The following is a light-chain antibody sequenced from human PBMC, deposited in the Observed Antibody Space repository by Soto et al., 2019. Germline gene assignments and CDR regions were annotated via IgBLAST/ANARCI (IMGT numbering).Light chain of an antibody. CDR3: CSYAGTYNFWV. V-gene: IGLV2-11*01. J-gene: IGLJ3*02. CDR1: NSDIGGYNY. CDR2: DVS. Sequence: QSALTQPPSVSGSPGQSVTISCTGTNSDIGGYNYVSWYQQHPGKAPKVIIYDVSRRPSGVPDRFSGSKSGNTASLTISGLQAEDEADYYCCSYAGTYNFWVFGGGTKVTVL.